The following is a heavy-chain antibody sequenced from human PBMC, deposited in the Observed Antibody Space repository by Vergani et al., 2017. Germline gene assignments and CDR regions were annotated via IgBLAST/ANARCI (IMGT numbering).Heavy chain of an antibody. CDR1: GGPISPYY. Sequence: QVQPQESGPGLVKPSETLSLTCIVSGGPISPYYWSWIRQPAGKGLEWIGRIYTSESTNYNPSLKSRVTMSVDTSKNQFSLKLSSVTAADTAVYYCGRVADFYGLGSRLLDLWGQGILVTVSS. J-gene: IGHJ5*02. D-gene: IGHD3-10*01. CDR2: IYTSEST. CDR3: GRVADFYGLGSRLLDL. V-gene: IGHV4-4*07.